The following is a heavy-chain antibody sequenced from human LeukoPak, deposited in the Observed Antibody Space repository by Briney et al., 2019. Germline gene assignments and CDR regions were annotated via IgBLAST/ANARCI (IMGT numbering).Heavy chain of an antibody. V-gene: IGHV3-15*01. D-gene: IGHD4-17*01. CDR3: TTALYDYGDNDAFDI. CDR2: IKSKTDGGTT. CDR1: GFTFSNAW. J-gene: IGHJ3*02. Sequence: TGGSLRLSCAASGFTFSNAWMSWVRQAPGKGLEWVGRIKSKTDGGTTDYAAPVKGRFTISRDDSKNTLYLQMNSLKTEDTAVYYCTTALYDYGDNDAFDIWGQGTMVTVSS.